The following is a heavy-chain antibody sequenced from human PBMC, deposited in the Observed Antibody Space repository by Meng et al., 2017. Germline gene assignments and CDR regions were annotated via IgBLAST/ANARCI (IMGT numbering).Heavy chain of an antibody. V-gene: IGHV1-3*01. J-gene: IGHJ4*02. CDR1: GYTFTSYA. CDR3: ARDSCTGGICYRGSFDY. CDR2: LNAGNGDT. D-gene: IGHD2-15*01. Sequence: VQVWQSGGEGKEPGASGKVSCKASGYTFTSYAMHWVRQAPGQSLEWMGWLNAGNGDTKYSQKFQGRVTITRDSSASTAYMELSSLRSEDTAVYYCARDSCTGGICYRGSFDYWAQGTLVTVSS.